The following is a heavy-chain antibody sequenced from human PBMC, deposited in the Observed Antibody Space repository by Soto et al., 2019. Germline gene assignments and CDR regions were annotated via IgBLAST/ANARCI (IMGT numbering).Heavy chain of an antibody. CDR1: GGTFSTYT. J-gene: IGHJ5*02. CDR2: IIPIIGII. CDR3: AGDPDSHYNDSHASSYP. V-gene: IGHV1-69*08. Sequence: QVRLVQSGAEVKKPGSSVKVSCKASGGTFSTYTITWVRQAPGQGLEWMGRIIPIIGIINYAQKFQGRVTISADXXXGXXYMELTGLRSDDTAVYYCAGDPDSHYNDSHASSYPWGQGTLVTVSS. D-gene: IGHD4-4*01.